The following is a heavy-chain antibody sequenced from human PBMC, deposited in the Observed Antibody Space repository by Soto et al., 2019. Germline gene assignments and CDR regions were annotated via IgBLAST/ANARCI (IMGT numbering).Heavy chain of an antibody. V-gene: IGHV1-2*04. Sequence: ASVKVSCKASGYTFTGYYMHWVRQAPGQGLEWMGWINPNSGGTNYAQKFQGWVTMTRDTSISTAYMELSRLRSDDTAVYYCARMRVSSSWQTPLDYWGQGTLVTVSS. J-gene: IGHJ4*02. CDR3: ARMRVSSSWQTPLDY. CDR2: INPNSGGT. D-gene: IGHD6-13*01. CDR1: GYTFTGYY.